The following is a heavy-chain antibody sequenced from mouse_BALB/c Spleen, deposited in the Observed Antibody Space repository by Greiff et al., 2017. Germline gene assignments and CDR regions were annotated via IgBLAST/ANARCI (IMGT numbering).Heavy chain of an antibody. D-gene: IGHD1-1*01. J-gene: IGHJ4*01. CDR3: ARWNYYGSSYVGYYYAMDY. Sequence: VQLKQSGPGLVKPSQSLSLTCTVTGYSITSDYAWNWIRQFPGNKLEWMGYISYSGSTSYNPSLKSRISIPRDTSKNQFFLQLNSVTTEDTATYYCARWNYYGSSYVGYYYAMDYWGQGTSVTVSS. CDR1: GYSITSDYA. CDR2: ISYSGST. V-gene: IGHV3-2*02.